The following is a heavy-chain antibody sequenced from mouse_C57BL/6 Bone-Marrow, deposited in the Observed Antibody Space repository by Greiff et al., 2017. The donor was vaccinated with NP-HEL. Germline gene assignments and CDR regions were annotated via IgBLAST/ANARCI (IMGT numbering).Heavy chain of an antibody. CDR3: TIITPLLRYWYFDV. J-gene: IGHJ1*03. D-gene: IGHD1-2*01. V-gene: IGHV6-6*01. Sequence: EVQRVESGGGLVQPGGSMKLSCAASGFTFSDAWMDWVRQSPEKGLEWVAEIRNKANNHATYYAESVKGRFTISRDDSKSSVYLQMNSLRAEDTGIYYCTIITPLLRYWYFDVWGTGTTVTVSS. CDR2: IRNKANNHAT. CDR1: GFTFSDAW.